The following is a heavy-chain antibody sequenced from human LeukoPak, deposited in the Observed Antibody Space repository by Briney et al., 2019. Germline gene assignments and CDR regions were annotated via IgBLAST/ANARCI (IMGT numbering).Heavy chain of an antibody. CDR3: AREVPHFDY. V-gene: IGHV1-46*01. J-gene: IGHJ4*02. CDR1: GYTFTSYY. Sequence: GASVKVSCKASGYTFTSYYIHWVRQAPGQGLEWMGIINPSGGSTTYAQKFQGRVTMARDTSTSTVYMELSSLRSEDTAVYYCAREVPHFDYWGQGTLVTVSS. CDR2: INPSGGST.